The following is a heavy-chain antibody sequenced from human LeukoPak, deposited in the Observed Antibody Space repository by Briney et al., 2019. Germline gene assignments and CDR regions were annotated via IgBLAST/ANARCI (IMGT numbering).Heavy chain of an antibody. J-gene: IGHJ4*02. CDR1: GYRFSNYG. Sequence: ASVKVSCKASGYRFSNYGITWVRQAPGQGLECMGWISAYNGDTNYAQNFQGRLTMTTDTSTNTAYKELGSLRSDDTAVYYCARVGSPDSESSGWKLFFDYWGQGTLVTVSS. CDR2: ISAYNGDT. CDR3: ARVGSPDSESSGWKLFFDY. V-gene: IGHV1-18*01. D-gene: IGHD6-19*01.